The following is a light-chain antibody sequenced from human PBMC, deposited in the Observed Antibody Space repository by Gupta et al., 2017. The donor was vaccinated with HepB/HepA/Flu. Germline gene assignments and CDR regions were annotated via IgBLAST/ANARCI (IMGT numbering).Light chain of an antibody. CDR2: WGS. CDR3: MQALQTPPLCS. Sequence: DHVMPQSPLSLPVTPGEPASISCRSSQSLLHSNGYNYLDWYLQKPGQSPQLLIYWGSNRASGVPDRFSGSGSGTDFTLKISIVEAEDVGVYYCMQALQTPPLCSFGQGTKLEIK. CDR1: QSLLHSNGYNY. J-gene: IGKJ2*04. V-gene: IGKV2-28*01.